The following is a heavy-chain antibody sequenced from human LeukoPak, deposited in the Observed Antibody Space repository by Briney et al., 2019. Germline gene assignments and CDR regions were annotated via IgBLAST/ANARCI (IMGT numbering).Heavy chain of an antibody. CDR3: ARVGYSGYDTQKY. CDR1: GYTFTGYD. Sequence: ASVKVSCTASGYTFTGYDINWVRQATGQGLEWMGWMNPNSGNTGYAQKFQGRVTMTRNTSISTAYMELSSLRSEDTAVYYCARVGYSGYDTQKYWGQGTLVTVSS. V-gene: IGHV1-8*01. CDR2: MNPNSGNT. J-gene: IGHJ4*02. D-gene: IGHD5-12*01.